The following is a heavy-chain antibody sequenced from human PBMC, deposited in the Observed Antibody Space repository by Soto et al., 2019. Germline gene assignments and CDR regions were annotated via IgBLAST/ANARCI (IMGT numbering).Heavy chain of an antibody. J-gene: IGHJ6*02. CDR3: ARVNTMVRTQEDYYGMDV. CDR1: GFTFSSYG. D-gene: IGHD3-10*01. V-gene: IGHV3-33*01. Sequence: QVQLVESGGGVVQPGRSLRFSCAASGFTFSSYGMHWVRQAPGKGLEWVAVIWYDGSNKYYADSVKGRFTISRDNSKNTLYLQMNSLRAEDTAVYYCARVNTMVRTQEDYYGMDVWGQGTTVTVSS. CDR2: IWYDGSNK.